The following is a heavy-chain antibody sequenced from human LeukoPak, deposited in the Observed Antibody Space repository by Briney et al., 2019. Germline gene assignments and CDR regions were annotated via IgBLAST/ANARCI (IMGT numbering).Heavy chain of an antibody. CDR2: IYHSGST. Sequence: SETLSLTCAVSGYSISSCYYWGWIRQPPGNGLGWIGSIYHSGSTYYNPSLKSRVTISVDTSKNQFSLKLSSVTAADTAVYYCARLMRYSGSYFDYWGQGTLVTVSS. V-gene: IGHV4-38-2*01. CDR3: ARLMRYSGSYFDY. CDR1: GYSISSCYY. D-gene: IGHD1-26*01. J-gene: IGHJ4*02.